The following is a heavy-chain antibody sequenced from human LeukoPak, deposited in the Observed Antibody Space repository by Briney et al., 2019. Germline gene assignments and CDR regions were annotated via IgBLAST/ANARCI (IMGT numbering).Heavy chain of an antibody. CDR2: ISGSGGNT. V-gene: IGHV3-23*01. CDR3: AKGWYFDL. Sequence: PGGSLRLSCAASEFTFSNYAMNWVRQAPGKGLEWVSAISGSGGNTYYADSVKGRFTISRDNSKNTLYLQMNSLRAEDTAVYYCAKGWYFDLWGRGTLVTVSS. J-gene: IGHJ2*01. CDR1: EFTFSNYA.